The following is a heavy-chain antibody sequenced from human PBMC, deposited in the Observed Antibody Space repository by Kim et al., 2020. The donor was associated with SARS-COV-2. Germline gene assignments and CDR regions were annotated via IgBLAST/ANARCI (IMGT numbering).Heavy chain of an antibody. CDR1: GGSISSGGYY. Sequence: SETLSLTCTVSGGSISSGGYYWSWIRQHPGKGLEWIGYIYYSGSTYYNPSLKSRVTISVDTSKNQFSLKLSSVTAADTAVYYCARDSTPIGYCTGGVCYYHGMDVWGQGTTVTVSS. J-gene: IGHJ6*02. V-gene: IGHV4-31*03. CDR2: IYYSGST. D-gene: IGHD2-8*02. CDR3: ARDSTPIGYCTGGVCYYHGMDV.